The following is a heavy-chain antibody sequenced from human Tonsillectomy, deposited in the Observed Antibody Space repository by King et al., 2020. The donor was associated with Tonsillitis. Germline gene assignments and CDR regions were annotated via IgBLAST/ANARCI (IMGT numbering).Heavy chain of an antibody. Sequence: QLVQSGGGLVKPGGSLRLSCAASGFTFSIYSMNWVRQAPGKGLEWVSSIRSSSSYIYYADSVKGRFTISRDNVKNSLYLQMNSLRAEDTAVYYCARVRYDSRGYYYVDYWGQGTLVTVSS. CDR2: IRSSSSYI. V-gene: IGHV3-21*01. D-gene: IGHD3-22*01. J-gene: IGHJ4*02. CDR3: ARVRYDSRGYYYVDY. CDR1: GFTFSIYS.